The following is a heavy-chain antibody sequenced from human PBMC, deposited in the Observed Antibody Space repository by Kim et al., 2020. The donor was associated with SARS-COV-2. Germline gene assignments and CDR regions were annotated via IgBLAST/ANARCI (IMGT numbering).Heavy chain of an antibody. D-gene: IGHD3-9*01. V-gene: IGHV3-30*07. J-gene: IGHJ4*02. CDR3: AREAGDWLLSPDFDY. Sequence: DSVKGRFTISRDNSKNTLYLQMNSLRAEDTAVYYCAREAGDWLLSPDFDYWGQGTLVTVSS.